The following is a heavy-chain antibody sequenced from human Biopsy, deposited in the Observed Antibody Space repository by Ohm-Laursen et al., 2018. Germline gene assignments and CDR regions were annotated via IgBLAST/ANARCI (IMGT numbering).Heavy chain of an antibody. J-gene: IGHJ5*02. CDR2: VHHDGRA. V-gene: IGHV4-34*01. Sequence: SQTLSLTCVVYGGTYSGYYWSWIRQPPGKGLEWIGEVHHDGRANYNPSPKSQVTISGDMSKKQFSLKLSGVTAADTAVYYCARFIVPSLHCSNGVCPIRWFDPWGQGTLVTVFS. CDR3: ARFIVPSLHCSNGVCPIRWFDP. D-gene: IGHD2-2*01. CDR1: GGTYSGYY.